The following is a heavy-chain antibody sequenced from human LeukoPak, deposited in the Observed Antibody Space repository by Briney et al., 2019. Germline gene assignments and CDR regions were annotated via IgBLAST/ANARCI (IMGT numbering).Heavy chain of an antibody. J-gene: IGHJ4*02. CDR2: INHGGST. CDR3: ARELTYYDSSGNYYGGVFGY. D-gene: IGHD3-22*01. CDR1: GGSFSGYY. Sequence: PSETLSLTCAVYGGSFSGYYWSWIRQPPGKGLEWIGEINHGGSTNYNPSLKSRVTISVDTSKNQFSLKLSSVTAADTAVYYCARELTYYDSSGNYYGGVFGYWGQGTLVTVSS. V-gene: IGHV4-34*01.